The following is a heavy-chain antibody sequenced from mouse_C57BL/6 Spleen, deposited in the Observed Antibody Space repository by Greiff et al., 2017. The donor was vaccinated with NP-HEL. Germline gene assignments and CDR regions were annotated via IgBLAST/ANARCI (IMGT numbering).Heavy chain of an antibody. D-gene: IGHD1-1*01. CDR2: IDPEDGDT. CDR1: GFNIKDYY. CDR3: TTPITTVVAPWFAY. Sequence: EVRLQQSGAELVRPGASVKLSCTASGFNIKDYYMHWVKQRPEQGLEWIGRIDPEDGDTEYAPKFQGKATMTADTSSNTAYLQLSSLTSEDTAVYYCTTPITTVVAPWFAYWGQGTLVTVSA. V-gene: IGHV14-1*01. J-gene: IGHJ3*01.